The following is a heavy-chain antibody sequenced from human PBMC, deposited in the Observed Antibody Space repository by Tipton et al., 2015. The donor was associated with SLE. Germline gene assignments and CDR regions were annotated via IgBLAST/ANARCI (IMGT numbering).Heavy chain of an antibody. CDR1: GFTFSSYE. Sequence: SLRLSCAASGFTFSSYEMNWVRQAPGKGLEWVSSISSSSSYIYYADSVKGRFTISRDNAKNSLYLQMNSLRAEDTAVYYCARGGYSYGFDYWGQGTLVTVSS. CDR2: ISSSSSYI. CDR3: ARGGYSYGFDY. V-gene: IGHV3-21*01. D-gene: IGHD5-18*01. J-gene: IGHJ4*02.